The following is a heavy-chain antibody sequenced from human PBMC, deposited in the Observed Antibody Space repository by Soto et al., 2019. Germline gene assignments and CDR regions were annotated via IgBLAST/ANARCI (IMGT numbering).Heavy chain of an antibody. CDR3: VRDRQWLDY. V-gene: IGHV3-30-3*01. D-gene: IGHD6-19*01. J-gene: IGHJ4*02. CDR2: ISHDGANK. Sequence: QVHLVESGGGVVQPGRSLRLSCAASGFTFSTYLMNWVRQAPGKGLEWVAVISHDGANKYYADSVKGRFTISRDNSKNTLYLEMNRLRNEDTAVYYCVRDRQWLDYWGQGTLVTVS. CDR1: GFTFSTYL.